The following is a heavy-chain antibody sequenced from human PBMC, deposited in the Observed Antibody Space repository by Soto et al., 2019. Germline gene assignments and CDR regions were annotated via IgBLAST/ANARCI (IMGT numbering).Heavy chain of an antibody. CDR3: ARSSSGWYKDAFDI. CDR2: ISYDGSNK. D-gene: IGHD6-19*01. J-gene: IGHJ3*02. CDR1: GFTFSSYA. Sequence: QVPLVESGGGVVQPGRSLRLSCAASGFTFSSYAMHWVRQAPGKGLEWVAVISYDGSNKYYADSVKGRFTISRDNSKNTLYLQMNSLRPEDTAVYYCARSSSGWYKDAFDIWGQGTMVTVSS. V-gene: IGHV3-30-3*01.